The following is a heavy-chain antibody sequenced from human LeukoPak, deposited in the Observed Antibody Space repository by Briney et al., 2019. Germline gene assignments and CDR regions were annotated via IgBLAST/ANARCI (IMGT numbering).Heavy chain of an antibody. J-gene: IGHJ3*01. V-gene: IGHV3-23*01. CDR2: ITSGGDST. Sequence: GGSLRLSCAASGFTFSTYAMSWVRQAPGKGLEWVSAITSGGDSTYYADSVKGRFTISRDNSKNTLYLQMNSLRAEDTAVYYCANPVPTVVVIAATGDDVFDLWGQGTMVTVSS. CDR1: GFTFSTYA. CDR3: ANPVPTVVVIAATGDDVFDL. D-gene: IGHD2-15*01.